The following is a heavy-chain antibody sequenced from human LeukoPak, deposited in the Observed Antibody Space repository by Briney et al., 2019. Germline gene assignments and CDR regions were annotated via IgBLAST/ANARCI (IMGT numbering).Heavy chain of an antibody. D-gene: IGHD3-3*01. CDR3: ARADFIDAGPYLIGP. CDR2: INTKSGRT. Sequence: ASVRVSCKTSGYSFTDYYIHWVRQAPGQGLEWMGWINTKSGRTSSARKFQGRVTMTRDPSITTVYMDMAWLTSDDTAIYFCARADFIDAGPYLIGPWGQGTLVTVSS. J-gene: IGHJ5*02. CDR1: GYSFTDYY. V-gene: IGHV1-2*02.